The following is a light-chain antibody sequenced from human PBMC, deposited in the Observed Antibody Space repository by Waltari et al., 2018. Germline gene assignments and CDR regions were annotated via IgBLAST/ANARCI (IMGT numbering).Light chain of an antibody. J-gene: IGLJ3*02. V-gene: IGLV8-61*01. CDR3: ALYMGGGVL. CDR1: SGSVSTNYY. Sequence: QTVVTQEPSFSVSPGGTVTLTCGLSSGSVSTNYYTSWYQQTPGHAPRPLIYSTNTRSSWVPDRFSGSILGNKAVLTITGAQAHDEADYHYALYMGGGVLFGGGTKLTVL. CDR2: STN.